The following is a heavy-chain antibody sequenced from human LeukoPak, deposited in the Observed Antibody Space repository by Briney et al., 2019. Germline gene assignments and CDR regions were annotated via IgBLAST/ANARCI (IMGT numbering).Heavy chain of an antibody. D-gene: IGHD1-26*01. Sequence: PSETLSLTCTVSGASVNSGNYYWTWIRQPAGKRLEWIGRIYTSGSTNYNPSLKSRVTISIDASKNQFSLRLSSVTAADTAVSYCTRGGELMNFWGQGTLVTVSS. CDR1: GASVNSGNYY. CDR3: TRGGELMNF. J-gene: IGHJ4*02. CDR2: IYTSGST. V-gene: IGHV4-61*02.